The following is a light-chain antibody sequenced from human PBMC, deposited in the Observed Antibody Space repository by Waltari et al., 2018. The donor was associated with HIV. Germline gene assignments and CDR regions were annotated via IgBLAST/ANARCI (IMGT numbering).Light chain of an antibody. CDR2: GAS. CDR1: QSVSTNY. V-gene: IGKV3-20*01. CDR3: QQYGTSPRT. Sequence: VLTQSPGTLSLSPGERAPLSCRASQSVSTNYLAWYQQKGGQAPRLLIYGASSRAAGIPDRFSGSGSGTDFTLTISRLEPEDFAVYYCQQYGTSPRTFGQGTKVEIK. J-gene: IGKJ1*01.